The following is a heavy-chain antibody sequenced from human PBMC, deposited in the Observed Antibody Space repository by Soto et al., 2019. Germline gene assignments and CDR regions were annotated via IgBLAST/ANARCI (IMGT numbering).Heavy chain of an antibody. CDR1: GFTFSDYY. CDR2: ISSGGSVI. V-gene: IGHV3-11*01. D-gene: IGHD4-4*01. Sequence: QVQLVESGGGLVKPGGSLRLSCVASGFTFSDYYMSWFRQAPGKGLEWVSYISSGGSVIYSADSMKGRFTISRDNAKNSLYLQVNSLRAEDTAVYYCAREPRHDYMISGGFDYWGQGTLVTVSS. J-gene: IGHJ4*02. CDR3: AREPRHDYMISGGFDY.